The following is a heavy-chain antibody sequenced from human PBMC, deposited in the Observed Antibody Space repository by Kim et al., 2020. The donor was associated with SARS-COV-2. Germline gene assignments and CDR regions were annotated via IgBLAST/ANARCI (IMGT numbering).Heavy chain of an antibody. J-gene: IGHJ4*02. V-gene: IGHV3-48*03. D-gene: IGHD3-10*01. CDR3: TGWRGSGFYFDY. CDR1: GFTFRSYE. Sequence: GGSLRHSCAASGFTFRSYEINWVRQAPGKGLEWVSYISTSGSTIYYADSVKGRFSISRDNAKNSLFLQMNSLRAEDTAVYYCTGWRGSGFYFDYWGQGTLVTVSS. CDR2: ISTSGSTI.